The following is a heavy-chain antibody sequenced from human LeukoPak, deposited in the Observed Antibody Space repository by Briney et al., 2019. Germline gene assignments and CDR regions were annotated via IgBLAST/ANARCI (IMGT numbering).Heavy chain of an antibody. V-gene: IGHV5-51*01. CDR2: IYPGDSDT. D-gene: IGHD3-3*01. CDR1: GYSFTSSW. J-gene: IGHJ6*02. CDR3: ARQEKNYDFWSGYVYYYYYGMDA. Sequence: GESLKISCKGPGYSFTSSWIGWVRQMPGKGLEWMGIIYPGDSDTRYSPSFQGQVTISADKSISTAYLQWSSLKASDTAMYYCARQEKNYDFWSGYVYYYYYGMDAWGQGTTVTVSS.